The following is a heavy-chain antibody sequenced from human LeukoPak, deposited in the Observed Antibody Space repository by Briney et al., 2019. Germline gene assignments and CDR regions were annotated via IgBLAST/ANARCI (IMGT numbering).Heavy chain of an antibody. J-gene: IGHJ4*02. CDR1: GYAFTGYY. Sequence: ASVKVSCKASGYAFTGYYMHWVRQAPGQGLEGMGWINPNSGGTNYAQKFQGRVTMTRDTSISTAYMELSRLRSDDTAVYYCARGGNWNDEPIDYWGQGTLVTVSS. CDR3: ARGGNWNDEPIDY. CDR2: INPNSGGT. D-gene: IGHD1-1*01. V-gene: IGHV1-2*02.